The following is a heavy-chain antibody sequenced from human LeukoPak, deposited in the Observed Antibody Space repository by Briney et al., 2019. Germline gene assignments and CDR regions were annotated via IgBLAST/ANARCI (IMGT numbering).Heavy chain of an antibody. Sequence: GGSLRLSRAASVFTFSNAWMSWVRQAPGKGLEGGGHIKSKTDGETTSYATPVKGRFTITRDDSKNTLYLQLNSLRAEDTGLYYCTPGWVPESVAFDIWGQGTLVTVSS. CDR1: VFTFSNAW. V-gene: IGHV3-15*01. J-gene: IGHJ4*02. D-gene: IGHD1-26*01. CDR3: TPGWVPESVAFDI. CDR2: IKSKTDGETT.